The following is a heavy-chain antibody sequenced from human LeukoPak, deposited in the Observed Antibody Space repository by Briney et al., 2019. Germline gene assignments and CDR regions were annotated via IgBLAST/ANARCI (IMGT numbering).Heavy chain of an antibody. CDR1: GGSISSYY. J-gene: IGHJ6*03. V-gene: IGHV4-4*07. CDR2: IYTSGST. D-gene: IGHD3-22*01. CDR3: AREVVVDYYYYYMDV. Sequence: PSETLSLTCTVSGGSISSYYWSWVRQRAGKGLEWSGRIYTSGSTNYNPSLKSRVTMSVDTSKNQFSLKLSSVTAADTPVYYCAREVVVDYYYYYMDVWGKGTTVTVSS.